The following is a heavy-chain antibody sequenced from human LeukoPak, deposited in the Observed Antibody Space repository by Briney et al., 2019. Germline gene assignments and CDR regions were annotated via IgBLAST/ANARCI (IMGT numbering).Heavy chain of an antibody. D-gene: IGHD1-14*01. CDR2: ITYDGSRA. Sequence: GGSLRLSCAGSGFTFGGYGMHWFRQTPGKGLEWVAVITYDGSRAFYADSVKGRFTISRDSSKNTMSVQMDDLRAEDTPVYYCTRYNNDHFDYWGQGTLVTVSS. CDR3: TRYNNDHFDY. CDR1: GFTFGGYG. J-gene: IGHJ4*02. V-gene: IGHV3-33*05.